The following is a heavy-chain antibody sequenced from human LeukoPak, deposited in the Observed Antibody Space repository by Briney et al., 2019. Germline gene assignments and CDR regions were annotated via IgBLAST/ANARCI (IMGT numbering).Heavy chain of an antibody. CDR3: ARGRGYSNGWFEADDY. V-gene: IGHV1-8*01. CDR2: LNPNSGNT. Sequence: ASVKVSCKASGYPLISYDINWVRQATGQGLEGMGWLNPNSGNTGYAQRFQGRVTMTRNTSISTAYMEVSSLRSEDTALYFCARGRGYSNGWFEADDYWGQGTLVTVSS. D-gene: IGHD6-19*01. CDR1: GYPLISYD. J-gene: IGHJ4*02.